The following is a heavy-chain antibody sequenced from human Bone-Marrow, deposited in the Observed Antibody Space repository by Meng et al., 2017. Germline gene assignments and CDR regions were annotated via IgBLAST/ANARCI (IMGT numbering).Heavy chain of an antibody. D-gene: IGHD2-15*01. J-gene: IGHJ4*02. CDR1: GFTFSSYA. CDR2: ISYDGSNK. V-gene: IGHV3-30*01. CDR3: ARDRGGIDY. Sequence: VHVVGSGGGVVQPGRSLIPPCAASGFTFSSYAMHWVRQAPGKGLEWVAVISYDGSNKYYADSVKGRFTISRDNSKNTLYLQMNSLRAEDTAVYYCARDRGGIDYWGQGTLVTVSS.